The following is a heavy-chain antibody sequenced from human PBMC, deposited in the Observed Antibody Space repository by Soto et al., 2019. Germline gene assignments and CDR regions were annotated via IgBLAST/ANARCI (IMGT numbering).Heavy chain of an antibody. CDR1: GYTLTELS. CDR2: FDPEDGET. V-gene: IGHV1-24*01. J-gene: IGHJ4*02. Sequence: ASVKVSCKVSGYTLTELSMHWVRQAPGKGLEWMGGFDPEDGETIYAQKFQGRVTMTEDTSTDTAYMELSSLRSEDTAVYYCAAGWGLLTAPQFDYWGQGTLVTVSS. CDR3: AAGWGLLTAPQFDY. D-gene: IGHD1-26*01.